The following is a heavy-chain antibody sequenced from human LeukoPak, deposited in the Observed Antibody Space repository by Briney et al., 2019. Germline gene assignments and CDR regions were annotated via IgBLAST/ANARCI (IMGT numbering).Heavy chain of an antibody. CDR1: GGSISSYY. Sequence: SETLSLTCTVSGGSISSYYWSWIRQPPGKGLEWIGYIYYSGSTNYNPSLKSRVTISVDTSKNQFSLKLSSVTAADTAVYYCASLPDYYGSGSYNYWGQGTLVTVSS. CDR3: ASLPDYYGSGSYNY. V-gene: IGHV4-59*08. CDR2: IYYSGST. D-gene: IGHD3-10*01. J-gene: IGHJ4*02.